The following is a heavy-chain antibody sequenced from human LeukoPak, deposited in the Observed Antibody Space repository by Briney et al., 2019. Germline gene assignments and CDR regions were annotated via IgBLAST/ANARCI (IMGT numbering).Heavy chain of an antibody. CDR3: AREPSYTSSWYTSCDY. J-gene: IGHJ4*02. CDR1: GFTFSSYW. D-gene: IGHD6-13*01. V-gene: IGHV3-7*01. CDR2: IKQDGSEK. Sequence: GGSLRLSCAASGFTFSSYWMSWVRQAPGKGLEWVANIKQDGSEKYYVDSVKGRFTISRDNAKNSLYLQMNSLRAEDTAVYYCAREPSYTSSWYTSCDYWGQGTLVTVSS.